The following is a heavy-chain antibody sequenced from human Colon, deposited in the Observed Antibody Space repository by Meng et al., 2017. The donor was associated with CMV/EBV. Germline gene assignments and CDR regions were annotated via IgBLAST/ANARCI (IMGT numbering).Heavy chain of an antibody. J-gene: IGHJ4*02. CDR1: GGTFSSYA. CDR3: ARDRGIAAGGIDH. Sequence: SVKVSCKASGGTFSSYAISWVRQAPGQGLEWMGGIIPIFGTANYAQKFQGRVTITTDESTSTAYMELSSLRSEDTAVYYCARDRGIAAGGIDHWGQGTLVTVSS. CDR2: IIPIFGTA. V-gene: IGHV1-69*05. D-gene: IGHD6-13*01.